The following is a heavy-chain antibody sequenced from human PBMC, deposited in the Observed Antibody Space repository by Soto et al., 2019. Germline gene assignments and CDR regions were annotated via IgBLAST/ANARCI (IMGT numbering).Heavy chain of an antibody. CDR2: ISADGRET. V-gene: IGHV3-7*01. D-gene: IGHD6-6*01. CDR3: ARKPRLLEL. J-gene: IGHJ1*01. Sequence: GGSLRLSCAASGFTFSDSWMNWFRQAPGKGLEWVAYISADGRETNHVDSVKGRFTISRDNAKNSLYLQMNSLRSEDTAVYYCARKPRLLELWGQGTLVTVSS. CDR1: GFTFSDSW.